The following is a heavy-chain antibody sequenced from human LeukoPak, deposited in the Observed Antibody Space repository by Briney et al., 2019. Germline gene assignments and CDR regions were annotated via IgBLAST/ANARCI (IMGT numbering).Heavy chain of an antibody. CDR1: GFTFSSYP. CDR3: AKSAHYGGNTLFDY. V-gene: IGHV3-23*01. Sequence: GGSLRLSCAASGFTFSSYPMSWVRPAPGKGLEWVSAIIGSGGSTYYEDSVTGRFTISRDNSKNTLYLQMNSLRAEDTAVYYCAKSAHYGGNTLFDYWGQGTLVTVSS. D-gene: IGHD4-23*01. CDR2: IIGSGGST. J-gene: IGHJ4*02.